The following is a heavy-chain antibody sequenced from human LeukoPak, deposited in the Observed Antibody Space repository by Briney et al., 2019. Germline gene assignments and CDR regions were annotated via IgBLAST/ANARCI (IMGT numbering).Heavy chain of an antibody. Sequence: ASVTVSFTASGYTFTIYYMHWVRQAPGQGLEWVGLINTSGGSTNYVQKFQGRVTMTRDTSTTTAYMGLSSLRSEDTAVYCWARASTPCSSTSCYTSGFDYCGEGTLVTV. J-gene: IGHJ4*02. CDR1: GYTFTIYY. V-gene: IGHV1-46*01. CDR3: ARASTPCSSTSCYTSGFDY. D-gene: IGHD2-2*02. CDR2: INTSGGST.